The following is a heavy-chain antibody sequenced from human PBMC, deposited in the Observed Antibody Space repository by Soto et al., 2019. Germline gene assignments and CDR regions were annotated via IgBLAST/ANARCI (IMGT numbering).Heavy chain of an antibody. CDR2: IWYDGSNK. J-gene: IGHJ4*02. CDR3: ARERMYYFDY. V-gene: IGHV3-33*01. CDR1: GFTFSSYG. Sequence: GGSLRLSCAASGFTFSSYGMHWVRQAPCKGLEWVAVIWYDGSNKYYADSVKGRFTISRDNSKNTLYLQMNSLRAEATAVYYCARERMYYFDYWGQGTLVTVS.